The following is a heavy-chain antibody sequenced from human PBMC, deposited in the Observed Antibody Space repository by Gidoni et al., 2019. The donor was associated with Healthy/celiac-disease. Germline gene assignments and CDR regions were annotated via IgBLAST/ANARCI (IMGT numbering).Heavy chain of an antibody. J-gene: IGHJ4*02. CDR3: AKDRQQQPSPFDY. V-gene: IGHV3-23*01. CDR2: ISGSGGST. D-gene: IGHD6-13*01. CDR1: GFTFSSYA. Sequence: EVQLLESGGGLVQPGGSLRLSCAASGFTFSSYAMSWVRQAPGKGLEWVSAISGSGGSTYYADSVKGRFTISRDNSKNTLYLQINSLRAEDTAVYYCAKDRQQQPSPFDYWSQGTLVTVSS.